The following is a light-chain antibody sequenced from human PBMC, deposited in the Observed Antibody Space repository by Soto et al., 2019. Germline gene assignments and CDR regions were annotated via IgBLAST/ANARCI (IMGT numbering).Light chain of an antibody. Sequence: EIVMTQSPATLSVSPGERVTLSCRASQSIYEKLAWYQQKPGQTPRLVIYDAPTRATGTPGSFSGSGSGTEFTLTISSLQSEDFAVYYCRQYNRWPLTFGGGTKVDIK. CDR2: DAP. J-gene: IGKJ4*01. CDR1: QSIYEK. V-gene: IGKV3-15*01. CDR3: RQYNRWPLT.